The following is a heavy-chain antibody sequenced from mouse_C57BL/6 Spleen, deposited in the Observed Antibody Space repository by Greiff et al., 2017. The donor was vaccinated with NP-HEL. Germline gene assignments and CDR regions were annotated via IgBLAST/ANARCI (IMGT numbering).Heavy chain of an antibody. CDR1: GFTFSDYG. CDR2: ISSGSSTI. J-gene: IGHJ1*03. Sequence: EVKLMESGGGLVKPGGSLKLSCAASGFTFSDYGMHWVRQAPEKGLEWVAYISSGSSTIYYADTVKGRFTISRDNAKNTLFLQMTSLRSEDTAMYYCAREGYGSSFFYWYFDVWGTGTTVTVSS. CDR3: AREGYGSSFFYWYFDV. V-gene: IGHV5-17*01. D-gene: IGHD1-1*01.